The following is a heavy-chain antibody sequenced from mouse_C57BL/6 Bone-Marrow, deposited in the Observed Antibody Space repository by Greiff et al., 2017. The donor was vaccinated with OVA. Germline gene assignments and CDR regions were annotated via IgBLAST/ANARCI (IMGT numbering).Heavy chain of an antibody. J-gene: IGHJ1*03. Sequence: QVQLQQPGTELVKPEASVKLSCKASGYTFTSYWMHWVKQRPGQGLEWIGNINPSNGGTNYNEKFKSKATLTVDKSSSTAYMQLSSLTSEDSAVYYCARSDYDGGDGYFDVWGTGTTVTVSS. CDR2: INPSNGGT. D-gene: IGHD2-4*01. CDR3: ARSDYDGGDGYFDV. V-gene: IGHV1-53*01. CDR1: GYTFTSYW.